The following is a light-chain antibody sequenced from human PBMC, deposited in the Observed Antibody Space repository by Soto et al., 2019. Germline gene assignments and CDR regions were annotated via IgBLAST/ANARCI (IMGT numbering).Light chain of an antibody. Sequence: EIVMTQSPATLSASPGERATLSCRASQSVSNNLAWYHQKPGQAPRLLIYGASTRATGIPTRFSGSGSGTEFTLTISSLQPEDFAVYYCQQYNNWWTFGQGTKVEIK. J-gene: IGKJ1*01. CDR3: QQYNNWWT. CDR1: QSVSNN. CDR2: GAS. V-gene: IGKV3-15*01.